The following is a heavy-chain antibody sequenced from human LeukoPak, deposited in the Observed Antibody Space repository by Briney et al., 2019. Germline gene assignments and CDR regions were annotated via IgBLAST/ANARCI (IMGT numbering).Heavy chain of an antibody. Sequence: SETLSLTCTVSGGSISSYYWSWIRQPAGKGLEWIGRIYTSGSTNYNPSLKSRVTMSVDTSKNQFSLKLSSVTAADTAVYCCAREPIDCSSTSCYDYYYYGMDVWGQGTTVTVSS. CDR1: GGSISSYY. V-gene: IGHV4-4*07. J-gene: IGHJ6*02. CDR3: AREPIDCSSTSCYDYYYYGMDV. CDR2: IYTSGST. D-gene: IGHD2-2*01.